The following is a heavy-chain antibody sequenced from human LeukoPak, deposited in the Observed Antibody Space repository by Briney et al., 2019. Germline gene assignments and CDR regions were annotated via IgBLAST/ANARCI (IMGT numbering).Heavy chain of an antibody. CDR2: FDPEDGET. D-gene: IGHD7-27*01. CDR3: ATDPWGTGGPWDFDY. J-gene: IGHJ4*02. V-gene: IGHV1-24*01. CDR1: GYTLTELS. Sequence: GASVKVSCKVSGYTLTELSMHWVRQAPGKGLEWMGGFDPEDGETIYAQKFQGRVTMTEDTSTDTAYMELSSLRSEDTAVYYCATDPWGTGGPWDFDYWGQGTLVTVSS.